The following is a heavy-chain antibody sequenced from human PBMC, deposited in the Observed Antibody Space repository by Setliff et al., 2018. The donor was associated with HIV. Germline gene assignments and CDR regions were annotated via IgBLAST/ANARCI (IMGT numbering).Heavy chain of an antibody. CDR3: ARDLLGSSSLVDY. CDR1: GGSVTSGHYY. Sequence: PSETLSLTCTVSGGSVTSGHYYWGWIRQPAGKGLEWIGHIHTSGSSSYNPSLKSRVIISLDTSKNQISLKLNSVTAADTAVYYCARDLLGSSSLVDYWGQGTLVTVSS. CDR2: IHTSGSS. J-gene: IGHJ4*02. D-gene: IGHD6-6*01. V-gene: IGHV4-61*09.